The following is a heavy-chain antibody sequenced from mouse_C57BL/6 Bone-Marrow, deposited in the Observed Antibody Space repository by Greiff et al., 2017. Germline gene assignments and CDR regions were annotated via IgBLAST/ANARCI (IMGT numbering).Heavy chain of an antibody. CDR3: ARGSGPFFDY. V-gene: IGHV1-42*01. J-gene: IGHJ2*01. CDR2: INPSTGGT. D-gene: IGHD3-1*01. Sequence: VQLQQSGPELVKPGASVKISCKASGYSFTGYYMNWVKQSPEKSLEWIGEINPSTGGTTYNQKFKAKAKLTVDKSSSTAYMQLKSLTSEDSAVYYCARGSGPFFDYWGQGTTLTVSS. CDR1: GYSFTGYY.